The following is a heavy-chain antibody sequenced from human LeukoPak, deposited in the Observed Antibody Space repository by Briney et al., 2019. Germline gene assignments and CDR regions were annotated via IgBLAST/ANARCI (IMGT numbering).Heavy chain of an antibody. D-gene: IGHD5-12*01. CDR2: MNPNSGST. J-gene: IGHJ4*02. V-gene: IGHV1-8*03. CDR1: GYTFTSYD. Sequence: VASVKVSCKASGYTFTSYDINWVRQATGQGREWMGWMNPNSGSTGYAQKFQGRVTITRNTSVSTAYMELSGLRSEDTAVYYCARGRSTGYPYYFEYWGQGTLVTVSS. CDR3: ARGRSTGYPYYFEY.